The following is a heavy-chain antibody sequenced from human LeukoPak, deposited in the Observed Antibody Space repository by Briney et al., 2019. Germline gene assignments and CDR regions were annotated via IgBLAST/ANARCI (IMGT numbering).Heavy chain of an antibody. CDR2: MNPNTGNA. J-gene: IGHJ4*02. CDR1: GYTFTNFD. Sequence: ASMKVSCKASGYTFTNFDINWVRQATGQGLEWMGWMNPNTGNAGYAQKFQDKVTITWDASISTAYMELSSLRSEDTAVYYCASGYCSSTSCPLDYWGQGTLVTVSS. V-gene: IGHV1-8*03. D-gene: IGHD2-2*01. CDR3: ASGYCSSTSCPLDY.